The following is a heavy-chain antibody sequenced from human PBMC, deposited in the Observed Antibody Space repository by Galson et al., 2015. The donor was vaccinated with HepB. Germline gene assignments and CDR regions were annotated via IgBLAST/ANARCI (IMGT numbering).Heavy chain of an antibody. CDR3: ARGGRGGGGTSFDY. V-gene: IGHV1-18*04. CDR1: GYTFTSYG. D-gene: IGHD2-15*01. CDR2: ISAYNGDT. J-gene: IGHJ4*02. Sequence: SVKVSCKASGYTFTSYGITWVRQAPGQGLEWMGWISAYNGDTNYAQKLQDGVTMTTDTSTSTAYMELRSLRSDDTAVYYCARGGRGGGGTSFDYWGQGTLVTVSS.